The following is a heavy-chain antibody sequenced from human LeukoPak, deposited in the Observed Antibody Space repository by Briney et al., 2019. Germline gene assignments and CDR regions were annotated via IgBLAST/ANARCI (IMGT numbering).Heavy chain of an antibody. D-gene: IGHD4-17*01. Sequence: PGGSPRLSCAVSGFTVSTNSMTWVRQAPGKGLEWLSLIYSGGTTSYADSVKGRFTISRDNPKNTLYLQMNSLRAEDTAVYYCARRGYGDYAPFDYWGQGALVTVSS. CDR2: IYSGGTT. CDR1: GFTVSTNS. J-gene: IGHJ4*02. V-gene: IGHV3-66*04. CDR3: ARRGYGDYAPFDY.